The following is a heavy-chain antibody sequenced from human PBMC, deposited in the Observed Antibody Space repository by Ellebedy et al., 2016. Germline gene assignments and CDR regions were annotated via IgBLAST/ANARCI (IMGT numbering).Heavy chain of an antibody. J-gene: IGHJ4*02. CDR3: RPGHYFDH. V-gene: IGHV3-23*01. CDR1: GFTFRNFF. CDR2: ISAGSDTT. Sequence: GGSLRLXXVASGFTFRNFFMSWVRQAPGEGLEWVSTISAGSDTTRLADSVKGRFTISRDNSKSSLYLQMDSLRAEDTAVYYCRPGHYFDHWGQGTLVTVSS.